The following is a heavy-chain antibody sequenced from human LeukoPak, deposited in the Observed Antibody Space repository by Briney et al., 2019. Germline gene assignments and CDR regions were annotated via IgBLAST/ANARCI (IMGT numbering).Heavy chain of an antibody. CDR2: ISSSSSYI. D-gene: IGHD4-17*01. J-gene: IGHJ4*02. CDR1: GFSFSSYG. Sequence: GGSLRLSCAASGFSFSSYGMNWVRQAPGKGLEWVSPISSSSSYIYYADSVKGRFTISRDNAKNSLYLQMNSLRAEDTAVYYCAGGPTVTTLEYWGQGTLVTVSS. CDR3: AGGPTVTTLEY. V-gene: IGHV3-21*01.